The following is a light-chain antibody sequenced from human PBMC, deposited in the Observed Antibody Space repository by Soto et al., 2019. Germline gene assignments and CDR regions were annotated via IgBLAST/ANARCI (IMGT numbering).Light chain of an antibody. V-gene: IGKV1-39*01. J-gene: IGKJ1*01. CDR3: QQSYSTPGT. CDR2: AAS. Sequence: DIQMTQSPSSLSASVGDRVTITCRASQSISSYFNWYQQKPGKAPKLLIYAASSLQSGVPSRFSGSGSGTVFTLTISSLQPEDFATYYCQQSYSTPGTFGQGTKVEIK. CDR1: QSISSY.